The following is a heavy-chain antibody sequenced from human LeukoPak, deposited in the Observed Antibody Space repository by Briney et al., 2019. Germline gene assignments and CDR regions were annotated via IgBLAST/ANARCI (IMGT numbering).Heavy chain of an antibody. D-gene: IGHD4-23*01. J-gene: IGHJ4*02. Sequence: GEALKISCNGSGWSFTSFLMGWVRQVPGKGLEWMGILYPADSDTRYRPCFQGQVTLSADKSLSTAYLQWSSLKASDPALYYCARYTRLKGGNSHYFDYWAQGPLVPVSS. CDR1: GWSFTSFL. V-gene: IGHV5-51*01. CDR3: ARYTRLKGGNSHYFDY. CDR2: LYPADSDT.